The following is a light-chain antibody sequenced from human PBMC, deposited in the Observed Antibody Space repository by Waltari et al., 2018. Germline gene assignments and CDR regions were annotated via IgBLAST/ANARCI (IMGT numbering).Light chain of an antibody. V-gene: IGLV2-14*01. CDR2: DVS. CDR1: SSDVGGYHY. Sequence: QSALTQPASVSGSPGQSITISCTGTSSDVGGYHYVSWYQQHPGKAPTLMIYDVSKRPSGVSNRFSGSKSGNTASLTISGLQAEDEADYYCSSYTSSSTVFGGGTKLTVL. J-gene: IGLJ2*01. CDR3: SSYTSSSTV.